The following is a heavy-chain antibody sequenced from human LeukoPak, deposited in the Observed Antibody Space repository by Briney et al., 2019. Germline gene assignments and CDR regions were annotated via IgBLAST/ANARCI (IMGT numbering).Heavy chain of an antibody. V-gene: IGHV3-20*04. J-gene: IGHJ4*02. CDR2: LSWNGAGT. CDR3: AREAACGGDCYYFDY. CDR1: GFTFDAYA. Sequence: GGSLRLSCAASGFTFDAYALSWVRQAPGKGLEWVSSLSWNGAGTSYVDSVKDRFTISRDNAKNSLYLQMNSLRVEDTASYYCAREAACGGDCYYFDYWGQGTLVTVSS. D-gene: IGHD2-21*02.